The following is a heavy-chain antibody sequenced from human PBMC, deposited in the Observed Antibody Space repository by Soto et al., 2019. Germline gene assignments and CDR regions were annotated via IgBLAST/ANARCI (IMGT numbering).Heavy chain of an antibody. J-gene: IGHJ5*02. CDR2: ISSSSSYI. CDR1: GFTFSSYS. CDR3: ARDPLGGYYDSSGYYLSNWFDP. D-gene: IGHD3-22*01. Sequence: GGSLRLSCAASGFTFSSYSMSWVRQAPGKGLEWVSSISSSSSYIYYADSVKGRFTISRDNAKNSLYLQMNSLRAEDTAVYYCARDPLGGYYDSSGYYLSNWFDPWGQGTLVTVSS. V-gene: IGHV3-21*01.